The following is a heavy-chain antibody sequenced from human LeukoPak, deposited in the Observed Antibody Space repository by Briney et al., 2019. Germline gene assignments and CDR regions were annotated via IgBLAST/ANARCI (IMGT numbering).Heavy chain of an antibody. D-gene: IGHD3-22*01. V-gene: IGHV1-24*01. CDR2: FDPEDGVT. CDR1: GYTLTELS. Sequence: ASVKVSCKVSGYTLTELSMHWVRQAPGKRLEWMGGFDPEDGVTIYAQKFQDRVTMTDDTSTDTAYMELSSLRSEDTAVYYCATWHIPPYDSSGHLDYWGQGTLVTVSS. J-gene: IGHJ4*02. CDR3: ATWHIPPYDSSGHLDY.